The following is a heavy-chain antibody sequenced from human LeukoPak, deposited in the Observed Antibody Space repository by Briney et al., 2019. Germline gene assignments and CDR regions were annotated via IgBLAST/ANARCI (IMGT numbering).Heavy chain of an antibody. CDR3: AREVAAGMGYYYYYMDV. V-gene: IGHV1-69*05. CDR1: GGTFSSYA. CDR2: IIPIFGTA. J-gene: IGHJ6*03. D-gene: IGHD6-13*01. Sequence: SVKVSCKASGGTFSSYAISWVRQAPGQGLEWMGGIIPIFGTANYAQKFQGRVTITTDESTSTAYMELSSLRSEDTAVYYCAREVAAGMGYYYYYMDVWGKGTTVTVSS.